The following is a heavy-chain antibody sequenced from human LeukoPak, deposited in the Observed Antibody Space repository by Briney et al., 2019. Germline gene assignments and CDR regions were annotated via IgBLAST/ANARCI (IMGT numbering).Heavy chain of an antibody. CDR2: ISAYNGNT. V-gene: IGHV1-18*01. CDR1: GYTFTSYG. D-gene: IGHD4-17*01. Sequence: GASVKVSCKASGYTFTSYGIGWVRQAPGQGLEWMGWISAYNGNTNYAQKLQARVTMTTDTSTSTAYMELRSLRSDDTAVYYCAREVSTTEAYDYWGQGTLVTVSS. J-gene: IGHJ4*02. CDR3: AREVSTTEAYDY.